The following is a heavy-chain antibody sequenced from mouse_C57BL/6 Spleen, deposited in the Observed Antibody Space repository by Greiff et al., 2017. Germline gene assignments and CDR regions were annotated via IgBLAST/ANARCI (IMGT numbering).Heavy chain of an antibody. J-gene: IGHJ1*01. V-gene: IGHV14-2*01. CDR2: IDPEDGET. CDR3: ASGTWWFDV. CDR1: GFNIKDYY. Sequence: VQLQQPGAELVKPGASVKLSCTASGFNIKDYYMHWVKQRTEQGLEWIGRIDPEDGETKYAQKFQGKATITAYTSSNTAYLQLSSLTSEDTAIYYCASGTWWFDVWGPGTPVTVSS. D-gene: IGHD1-1*02.